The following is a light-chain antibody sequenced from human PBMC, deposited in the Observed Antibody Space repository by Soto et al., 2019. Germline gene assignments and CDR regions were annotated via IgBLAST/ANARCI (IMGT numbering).Light chain of an antibody. Sequence: EIVLTQSPGTLSLSPGDRATLSCRASQSVSATYLAWYQHKPGQAPRLLIYATSSRTTGTPDRFSGSGSGTDFTLTISRLEPEDFAVYYCQLYGNSPRHTFGLGTKLEI. CDR3: QLYGNSPRHT. CDR1: QSVSATY. V-gene: IGKV3-20*01. J-gene: IGKJ2*01. CDR2: ATS.